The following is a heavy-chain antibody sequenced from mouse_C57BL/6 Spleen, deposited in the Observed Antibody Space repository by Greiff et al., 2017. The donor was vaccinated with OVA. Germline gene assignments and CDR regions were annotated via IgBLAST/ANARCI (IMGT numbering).Heavy chain of an antibody. CDR2: IHPNSGST. V-gene: IGHV1-64*01. D-gene: IGHD1-1*01. CDR3: ARRGSSYLYAMDY. Sequence: QVQLQQPGAELVKPGASVKLSCKASGYTFTSYWMRWVKQRPGQGLEWIGMIHPNSGSTNYNAKFKSKATLTVDKSSSTAYMQLSSLTSEDSAVYYCARRGSSYLYAMDYWGQGTSVTVSA. CDR1: GYTFTSYW. J-gene: IGHJ4*01.